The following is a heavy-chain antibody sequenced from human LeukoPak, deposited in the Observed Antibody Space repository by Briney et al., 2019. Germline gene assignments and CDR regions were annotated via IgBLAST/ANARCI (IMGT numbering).Heavy chain of an antibody. D-gene: IGHD2-2*03. V-gene: IGHV4-59*01. Sequence: SETLSLTCTVSGGSISSYYWSWIRQPPGKGLEWIGYIYYSGSTNYNPSLKSRVTISVDTSKNQFSLKLSSVTAADTAVYYCARDLGYCSSTSCLDDAFDIWGQGTMVTVSS. CDR2: IYYSGST. J-gene: IGHJ3*02. CDR1: GGSISSYY. CDR3: ARDLGYCSSTSCLDDAFDI.